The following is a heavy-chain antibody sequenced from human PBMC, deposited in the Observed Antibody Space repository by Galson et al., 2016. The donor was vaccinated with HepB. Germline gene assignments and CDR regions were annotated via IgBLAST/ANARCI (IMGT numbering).Heavy chain of an antibody. CDR1: GLTFSSYA. D-gene: IGHD4-23*01. CDR3: ARDYYGGNSVVCAY. J-gene: IGHJ4*02. Sequence: SLRLSCAASGLTFSSYAMYWVRQAPGKGLEWVAVISYDGSNKYYADSVKGRLTISRDNSKNTLYLQINSLRAEDTAVYYCARDYYGGNSVVCAYWGQGTLVTVPS. CDR2: ISYDGSNK. V-gene: IGHV3-30-3*01.